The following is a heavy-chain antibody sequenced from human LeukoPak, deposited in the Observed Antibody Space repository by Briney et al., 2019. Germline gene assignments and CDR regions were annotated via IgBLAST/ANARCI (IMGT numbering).Heavy chain of an antibody. CDR3: GRGKSPAAVDD. CDR2: ISTSSSTI. V-gene: IGHV3-48*01. Sequence: PGGSLRLSCAASGFTFSSYSMNWVRQAPGKGLEWVSYISTSSSTIYYADSVKGRFTISRDNSKNTLYLQMNSLRAEDTALYYCGRGKSPAAVDDWGQGTLVTVPS. D-gene: IGHD2-2*01. J-gene: IGHJ4*02. CDR1: GFTFSSYS.